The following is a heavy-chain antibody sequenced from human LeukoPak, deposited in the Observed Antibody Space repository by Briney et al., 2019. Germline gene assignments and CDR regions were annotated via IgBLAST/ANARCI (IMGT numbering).Heavy chain of an antibody. D-gene: IGHD2-15*01. CDR2: ISSSSSYI. CDR1: GFTFNSYS. J-gene: IGHJ5*02. Sequence: PGGSLRLSCAASGFTFNSYSMSWVRQAPGKGLEWVSSISSSSSYIYYADSVKGRFTISRDNAKNSLYLQMNSLRAEDTAVYYCAREGSKVAASWRFDPWGQGTLVTVSS. CDR3: AREGSKVAASWRFDP. V-gene: IGHV3-21*01.